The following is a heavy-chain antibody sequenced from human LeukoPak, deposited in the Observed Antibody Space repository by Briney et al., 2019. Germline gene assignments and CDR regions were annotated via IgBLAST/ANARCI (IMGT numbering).Heavy chain of an antibody. V-gene: IGHV4-59*12. J-gene: IGHJ5*02. Sequence: ASETLSLTCTVSGGSISSYYWSWIRQPPGKGLEWIGYIYYSGSTTYNPSLKSRVTISVDTSKNQFSLKLSSVTAADTAVYYCVRGGTVIVDSLAPWGQGLLVTVSS. CDR3: VRGGTVIVDSLAP. CDR1: GGSISSYY. D-gene: IGHD2-8*02. CDR2: IYYSGST.